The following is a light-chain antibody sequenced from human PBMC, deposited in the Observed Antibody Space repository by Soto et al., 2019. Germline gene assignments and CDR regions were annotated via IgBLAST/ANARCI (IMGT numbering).Light chain of an antibody. J-gene: IGLJ2*01. CDR2: DVS. Sequence: QSVLTQPASVSGSPGQSVTISCTGTSSDVGGYNYVSWYQQDPGKAPKLMISDVSNRPSGVSNRFSGSKSGNTASLIISGLQAEDEADYYCSSYSATTTPVLFGGGTKLTVL. CDR3: SSYSATTTPVL. CDR1: SSDVGGYNY. V-gene: IGLV2-14*01.